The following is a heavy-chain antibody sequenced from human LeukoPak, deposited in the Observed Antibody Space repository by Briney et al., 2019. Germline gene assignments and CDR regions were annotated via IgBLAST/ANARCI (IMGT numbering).Heavy chain of an antibody. CDR1: GYTFTSSA. V-gene: IGHV7-4-1*02. D-gene: IGHD6-19*01. Sequence: GASVKVSCKASGYTFTSSALNWVRQAPGQGLEWMGWINTNTGNPTYAQGFTGRFVFSLDTSVSTAYLHISSLEAEDTAIYYCATDLKKGDSGCFDYWGQGILVTVSS. CDR2: INTNTGNP. CDR3: ATDLKKGDSGCFDY. J-gene: IGHJ4*02.